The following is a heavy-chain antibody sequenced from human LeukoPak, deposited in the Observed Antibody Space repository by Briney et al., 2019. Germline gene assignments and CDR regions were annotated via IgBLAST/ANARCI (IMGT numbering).Heavy chain of an antibody. CDR3: ARRSNGYNV. CDR2: IYYSGST. J-gene: IGHJ4*02. CDR1: GYSISSGFH. D-gene: IGHD5-24*01. Sequence: PSETLSLTCAVSGYSISSGFHWGWIRQPPGKGLEWIGSIYYSGSTYYNPALKSRVTISVDTSKNQFSLKLSSVTAADTAVYFCARRSNGYNVWGQGILVTVFS. V-gene: IGHV4-38-2*01.